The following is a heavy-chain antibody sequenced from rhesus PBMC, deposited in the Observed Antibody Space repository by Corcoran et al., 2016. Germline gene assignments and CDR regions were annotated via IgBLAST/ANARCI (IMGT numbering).Heavy chain of an antibody. V-gene: IGHV4-76*01. CDR2: IYGSSEST. CDR3: ARRRVQFGDFDY. Sequence: QVQLQESGPGLVKPSEPLSLTCAVSVGPLTGGSHRSWIRKPPGEGLEWIGYIYGSSESTYYNPSLKNRVTISKDTSKNQFSLKLSSVTAADTAVYYCARRRVQFGDFDYWGQGVLVTVSS. J-gene: IGHJ4*01. CDR1: VGPLTGGSH. D-gene: IGHD5-24*01.